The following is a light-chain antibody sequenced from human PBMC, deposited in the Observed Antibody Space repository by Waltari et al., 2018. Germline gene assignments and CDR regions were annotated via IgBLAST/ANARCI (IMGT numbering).Light chain of an antibody. J-gene: IGKJ3*01. CDR2: DPS. CDR1: QSISSY. V-gene: IGKV3-11*01. Sequence: EIVLKQSPATLSLSPGDRATHPCRASQSISSYLAWYQQRPGQAPRLLIYDPSTRATGVPARFSGSGSVTDFTLTISSLEPEDFAIYYCQQRSKSFTFGPGTKVDMK. CDR3: QQRSKSFT.